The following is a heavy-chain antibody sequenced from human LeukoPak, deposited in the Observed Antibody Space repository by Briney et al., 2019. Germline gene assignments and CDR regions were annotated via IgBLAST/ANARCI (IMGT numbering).Heavy chain of an antibody. Sequence: PSQTLSLTCAISGDSVSSNSAAWNWIRQSPSRGLEWLGRTYYRSKWYNDYAVSVKSRITINPDTSKNQFSLQLNSVTPEDTAVYYCARVYYDILTGYFLFDYWGQGTLVTVSS. CDR2: TYYRSKWYN. D-gene: IGHD3-9*01. V-gene: IGHV6-1*01. J-gene: IGHJ4*02. CDR3: ARVYYDILTGYFLFDY. CDR1: GDSVSSNSAA.